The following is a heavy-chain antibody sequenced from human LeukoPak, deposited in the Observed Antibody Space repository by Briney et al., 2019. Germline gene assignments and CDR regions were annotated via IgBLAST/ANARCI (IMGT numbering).Heavy chain of an antibody. D-gene: IGHD3-16*01. J-gene: IGHJ4*02. V-gene: IGHV1-2*02. CDR2: INPDSGFT. CDR3: APTSEAYTSNWSV. Sequence: ASVKVSCKTSGYRFKDDYMQWVRQAPGQGLEWMGWINPDSGFTNYAKRFQGRVTMTRDTSISTAYMEVTRLTSDDTAVYYCAPTSEAYTSNWSVWGQGTLVTVSS. CDR1: GYRFKDDY.